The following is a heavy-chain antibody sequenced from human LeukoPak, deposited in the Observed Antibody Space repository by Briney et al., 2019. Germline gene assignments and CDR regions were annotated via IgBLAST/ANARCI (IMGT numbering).Heavy chain of an antibody. CDR3: AGSDSLGSGSHL. CDR2: IYTGGNT. J-gene: IGHJ4*02. D-gene: IGHD3-10*01. V-gene: IGHV3-66*01. Sequence: GGSPRLSCEGSGFTVSGNYMSWVRQAPGKGLEWFSVIYTGGNTYYADSVKGRFTISRDNSKNTLYLQMNSLRAEDTAVYYCAGSDSLGSGSHLWGQGTLVTVSS. CDR1: GFTVSGNY.